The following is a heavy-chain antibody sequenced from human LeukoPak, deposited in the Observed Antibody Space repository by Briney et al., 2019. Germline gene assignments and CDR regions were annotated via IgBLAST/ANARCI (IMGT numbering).Heavy chain of an antibody. Sequence: ASVKVSCKVSGYTLTELSMHWVRQAPGKGLEWMEGFDPEDGETIYAQKFQGRVTMTEDTSTDTAYMELSSLRSEDTAVYYCATGLFFQVDTAMATVPYFDYWGQGTLVTVSS. CDR2: FDPEDGET. CDR3: ATGLFFQVDTAMATVPYFDY. D-gene: IGHD5-18*01. CDR1: GYTLTELS. V-gene: IGHV1-24*01. J-gene: IGHJ4*02.